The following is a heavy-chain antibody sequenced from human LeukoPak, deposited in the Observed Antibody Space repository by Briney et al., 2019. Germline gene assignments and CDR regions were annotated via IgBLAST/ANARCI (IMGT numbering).Heavy chain of an antibody. J-gene: IGHJ4*02. V-gene: IGHV4-34*01. CDR3: ARAPHRITMIVVVYRRYFDY. Sequence: SETLSLTCAVYGGSFSDYFWSWIRQPPGKGLEWIGEINHSGSTNYNPSLKSRVTISVDTSKNQFSLKLSSVTAADTAVYYCARAPHRITMIVVVYRRYFDYWGQGTLVTVSS. CDR2: INHSGST. CDR1: GGSFSDYF. D-gene: IGHD3-22*01.